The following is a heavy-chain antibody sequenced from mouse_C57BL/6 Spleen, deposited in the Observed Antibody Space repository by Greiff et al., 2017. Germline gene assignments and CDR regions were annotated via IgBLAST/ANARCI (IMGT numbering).Heavy chain of an antibody. CDR3: AREGGTWYFDY. J-gene: IGHJ2*01. D-gene: IGHD4-1*01. Sequence: QVQLQQSGAELVKPGASVKISCKASGYAFSSYWMNWVKQRPGQGLEWIGQIYPGDGDTNYNGKFKGKATLTADKSSSTAYMQLSSLTSEDSAVYFCAREGGTWYFDYWGQGTTLTVSS. CDR1: GYAFSSYW. V-gene: IGHV1-80*01. CDR2: IYPGDGDT.